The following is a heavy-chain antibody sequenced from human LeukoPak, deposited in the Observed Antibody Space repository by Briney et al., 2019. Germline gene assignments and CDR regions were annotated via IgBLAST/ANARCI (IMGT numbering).Heavy chain of an antibody. CDR2: IRYDGSNK. Sequence: GGSLRLSCAASGFSFSSYGMYWVRQAPGKGLEWVAFIRYDGSNKYYADPVKGRFTISRDNSKNTLYLQMNSLRAEDTAVYYCAKDQVYYYDSSGYYSCNWFDPWGQGTLVTVSS. J-gene: IGHJ5*02. CDR3: AKDQVYYYDSSGYYSCNWFDP. V-gene: IGHV3-30*02. D-gene: IGHD3-22*01. CDR1: GFSFSSYG.